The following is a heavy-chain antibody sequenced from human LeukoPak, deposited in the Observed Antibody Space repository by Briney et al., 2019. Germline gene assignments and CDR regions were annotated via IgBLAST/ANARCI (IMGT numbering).Heavy chain of an antibody. Sequence: ASVKVSCKASGGTFSSYAISWVRQAPGQGLEWMGGIIPIFGTANYAQKFQGRVTITADESTSTAYMELSSLRSEDTAVYYCAREGYFDWLAGDWFDPWGQGTLVTVSS. V-gene: IGHV1-69*13. CDR3: AREGYFDWLAGDWFDP. D-gene: IGHD3-9*01. CDR2: IIPIFGTA. J-gene: IGHJ5*02. CDR1: GGTFSSYA.